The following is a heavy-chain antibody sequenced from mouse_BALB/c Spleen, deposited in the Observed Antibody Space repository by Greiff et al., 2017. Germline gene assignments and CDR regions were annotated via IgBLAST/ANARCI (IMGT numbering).Heavy chain of an antibody. D-gene: IGHD4-1*01. V-gene: IGHV1-80*01. CDR2: IYPGDGDT. CDR3: ARSGTGAMDY. Sequence: VQLHQSGAELVRPGSSVKISCKASGYAFSSYWMNWVKQRPGQGLEWIGQIYPGDGDTNYNGKFKGKATLTADKSSSTAYMQLSSLTSEDSAVYFCARSGTGAMDYWGQGTSVTVSS. J-gene: IGHJ4*01. CDR1: GYAFSSYW.